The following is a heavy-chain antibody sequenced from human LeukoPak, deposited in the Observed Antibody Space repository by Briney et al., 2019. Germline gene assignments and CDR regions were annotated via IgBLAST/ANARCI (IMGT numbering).Heavy chain of an antibody. CDR2: IIPISGTT. J-gene: IGHJ6*03. Sequence: GASVKVSCKASGGTLNSYVISWARQAPGQGLEWMGGIIPISGTTNYAQKFQGRVTITADKSTSTAYMELSSLRSEDTAVYYCATLCCGSYYMDVWGKGTTVTVSS. CDR1: GGTLNSYV. CDR3: ATLCCGSYYMDV. V-gene: IGHV1-69*06. D-gene: IGHD2-15*01.